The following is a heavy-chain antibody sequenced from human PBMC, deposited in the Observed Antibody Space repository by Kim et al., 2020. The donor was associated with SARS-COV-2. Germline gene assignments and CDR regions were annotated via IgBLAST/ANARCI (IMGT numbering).Heavy chain of an antibody. CDR2: GQT. CDR3: ATDSTLDY. V-gene: IGHV1-24*01. Sequence: GQTIYAQKCQGRVTMTEDTSTDTAYMELSSLRSEDTAVYYCATDSTLDYWGQGTLVTVSS. J-gene: IGHJ4*02.